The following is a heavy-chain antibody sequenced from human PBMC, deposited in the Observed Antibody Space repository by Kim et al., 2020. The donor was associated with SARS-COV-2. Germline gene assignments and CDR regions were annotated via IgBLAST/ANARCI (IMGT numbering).Heavy chain of an antibody. V-gene: IGHV3-23*01. J-gene: IGHJ4*02. CDR2: ISGSGGST. CDR3: AKDHGYYDILTGYSDFDY. CDR1: GFTFSSYA. Sequence: GGSLRLSCAASGFTFSSYAMSWVRQAPGKGLEWVSAISGSGGSTYYADSVKDRFTISRDNSKNTLYLQMNSLRAEDTAVYYCAKDHGYYDILTGYSDFDYWGQGTLVTVSS. D-gene: IGHD3-9*01.